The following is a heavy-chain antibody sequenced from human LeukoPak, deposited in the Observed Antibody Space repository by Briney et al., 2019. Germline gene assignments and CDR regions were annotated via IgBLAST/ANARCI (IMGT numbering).Heavy chain of an antibody. CDR1: GGSISSYY. Sequence: PSETLSLTCTVSGGSISSYYWSWIQQPPGKGLEWVGYIYYSGSTNYNPSLKSRVTTSVDTSKNQLSLKLSSVTVADTAVYYCARVIGYCSSTSCFGYFDYWGQGTLVTVSS. D-gene: IGHD2-2*01. CDR2: IYYSGST. CDR3: ARVIGYCSSTSCFGYFDY. V-gene: IGHV4-59*08. J-gene: IGHJ4*02.